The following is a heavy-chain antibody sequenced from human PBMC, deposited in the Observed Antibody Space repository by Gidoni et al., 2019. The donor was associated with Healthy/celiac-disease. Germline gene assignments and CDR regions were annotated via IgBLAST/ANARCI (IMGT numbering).Heavy chain of an antibody. CDR1: GFTFSSYD. CDR2: ISSSSSTI. J-gene: IGHJ4*02. V-gene: IGHV3-48*01. CDR3: ARDMKLDGKWELLEFDY. Sequence: EVQLVESGGGLVQPGGSLSLSCAASGFTFSSYDMNWVRQAPGKGLEWVSYISSSSSTIYYADSVKGRFTISRDNAKNSLYLQMNSLRAEDTAVYYCARDMKLDGKWELLEFDYWGQGTLVTVSS. D-gene: IGHD1-26*01.